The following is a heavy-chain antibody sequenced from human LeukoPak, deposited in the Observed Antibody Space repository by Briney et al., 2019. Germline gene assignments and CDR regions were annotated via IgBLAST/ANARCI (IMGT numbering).Heavy chain of an antibody. V-gene: IGHV3-23*01. CDR2: ISGSGGST. J-gene: IGHJ5*02. D-gene: IGHD6-13*01. Sequence: QPGGSLRLSCAASGFTFSSYAMSWVPQAPGKGLEWVSAISGSGGSTYYADSVKGRFTISRDNSKNTLYLQMNSLRAEDTAVYYCATPVGQQLVEDWFDPWGQGTLVTVSS. CDR1: GFTFSSYA. CDR3: ATPVGQQLVEDWFDP.